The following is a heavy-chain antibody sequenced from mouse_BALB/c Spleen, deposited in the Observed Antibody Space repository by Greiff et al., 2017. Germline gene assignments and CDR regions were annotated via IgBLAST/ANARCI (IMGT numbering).Heavy chain of an antibody. CDR1: GFSLTSYG. Sequence: VKLMESGPGLVAPSHSLSITCTVSGFSLTSYGVHWVRQPPGKGLEWLGVIWAGGSTNYNSALMSRLSISKDNSKSQVFLKMNSLRTDDTAMYYCASLYYVYDDGPGFAYWGQGTLVTVSA. J-gene: IGHJ3*01. CDR3: ASLYYVYDDGPGFAY. V-gene: IGHV2-9*02. D-gene: IGHD2-2*01. CDR2: IWAGGST.